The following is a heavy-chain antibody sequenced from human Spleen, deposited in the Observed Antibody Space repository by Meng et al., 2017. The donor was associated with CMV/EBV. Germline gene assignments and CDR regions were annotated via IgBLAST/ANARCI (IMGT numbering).Heavy chain of an antibody. CDR1: GFTFSNYA. D-gene: IGHD3-3*01. V-gene: IGHV3-23*05. Sequence: GESLKISCAASGFTFSNYAMNWVRQAPGKGLEWVADIYTSGETHYADSVKGRFTISRDNSNNTVSLLMDTLRTEDTAVYYCARAGAVLTDIWSPGSMDVWGQGSKVTVSS. CDR3: ARAGAVLTDIWSPGSMDV. J-gene: IGHJ6*02. CDR2: IYTSGET.